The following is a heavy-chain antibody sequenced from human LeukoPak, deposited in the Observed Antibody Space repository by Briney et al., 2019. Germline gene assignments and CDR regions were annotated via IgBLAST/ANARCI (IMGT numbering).Heavy chain of an antibody. CDR2: ISSSGSTI. Sequence: PGGSLRLSCAASGFTFSDYYMSWIRQAPGKGLEWVSYISSSGSTIYYADSVKGRFTISRDNAKNSLYLQMNSLRAEDTAVYYCARDHPDVDTAMGHLYYYYYGTDVWGQGTTVTVSS. J-gene: IGHJ6*02. CDR1: GFTFSDYY. D-gene: IGHD5-18*01. CDR3: ARDHPDVDTAMGHLYYYYYGTDV. V-gene: IGHV3-11*01.